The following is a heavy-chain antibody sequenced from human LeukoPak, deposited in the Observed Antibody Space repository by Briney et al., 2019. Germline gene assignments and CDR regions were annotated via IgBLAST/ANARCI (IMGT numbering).Heavy chain of an antibody. CDR2: ISSVSSYI. Sequence: SGGSLRLSCTASGFDFKSYNMNWVRQAPGKGLEWVSTISSVSSYIDYTDSVKGRFTISRDNAKNSLYLQMNSLGAEDTAVYYCARGRAAAGCTGYWGQGTLVTVSS. CDR1: GFDFKSYN. J-gene: IGHJ4*02. D-gene: IGHD6-13*01. CDR3: ARGRAAAGCTGY. V-gene: IGHV3-21*01.